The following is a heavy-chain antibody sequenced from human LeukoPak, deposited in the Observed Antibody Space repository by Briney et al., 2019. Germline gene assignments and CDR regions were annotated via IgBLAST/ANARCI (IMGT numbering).Heavy chain of an antibody. D-gene: IGHD3-10*01. J-gene: IGHJ4*02. Sequence: GGSLRLSCAASGFTFSSYWTSWVRQAPGKGLEWVANIKQGGSEKYYVDSVKGRFTISRDNAKNSLYLQMNSLRAEDTAVYYCAREGVGDFFDYWGQGTLVTVSS. CDR3: AREGVGDFFDY. CDR1: GFTFSSYW. V-gene: IGHV3-7*01. CDR2: IKQGGSEK.